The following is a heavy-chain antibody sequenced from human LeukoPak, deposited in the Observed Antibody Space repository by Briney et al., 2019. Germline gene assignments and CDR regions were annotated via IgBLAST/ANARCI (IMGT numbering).Heavy chain of an antibody. CDR2: IYHSGST. CDR1: GGSISSGGYY. CDR3: ARDSGQGYSSGWGFDP. D-gene: IGHD6-19*01. V-gene: IGHV4-30-2*01. J-gene: IGHJ5*02. Sequence: SETLSLTCTVSGGSISSGGYYWSWIRQPPGKGLEWIGYIYHSGSTYYNPSLKSRVTISVDTSKNQFSLKLSSVTAADTAVYYCARDSGQGYSSGWGFDPWGQGTLVTVSS.